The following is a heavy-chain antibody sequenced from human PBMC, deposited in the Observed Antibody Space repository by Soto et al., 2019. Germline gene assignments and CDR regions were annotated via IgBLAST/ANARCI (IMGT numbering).Heavy chain of an antibody. CDR1: GGSISSSSYY. D-gene: IGHD4-17*01. V-gene: IGHV4-39*01. Sequence: QLQLQESGPGLVKPSETLSLTCTVSGGSISSSSYYWGWIRQPPGKGLEWIGTIYYSVSTYYNPSLTSRLTISVDTYKNQFSLKLSSVTAADTAVYYCASRYGGSQFDYWGQGTLVTVSS. CDR3: ASRYGGSQFDY. CDR2: IYYSVST. J-gene: IGHJ4*02.